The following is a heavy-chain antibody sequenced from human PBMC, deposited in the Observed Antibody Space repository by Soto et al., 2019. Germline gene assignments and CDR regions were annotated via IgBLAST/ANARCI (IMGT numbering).Heavy chain of an antibody. V-gene: IGHV1-2*02. CDR1: GYTFTGYY. J-gene: IGHJ4*02. CDR2: INPNSGGT. Sequence: ASVKVSCKASGYTFTGYYMHWVRQAPGQGLEWMGWINPNSGGTNYAQKFQGRVTMTRDTSISTAYMELSRLRSDDTAVYYCASGPLGMIVVPNFDYWGQGTLVTVS. CDR3: ASGPLGMIVVPNFDY. D-gene: IGHD3-22*01.